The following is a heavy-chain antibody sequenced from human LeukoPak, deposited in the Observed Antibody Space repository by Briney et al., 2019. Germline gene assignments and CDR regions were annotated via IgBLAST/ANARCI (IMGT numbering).Heavy chain of an antibody. J-gene: IGHJ4*02. CDR2: IYHSGST. CDR1: GGSISSNNW. CDR3: ARGYSYGFPLDF. V-gene: IGHV4-4*02. D-gene: IGHD5-18*01. Sequence: SETLCLTRAVSGGSISSNNWWSWVRQPPGKGLEWIGEIYHSGSTNYNPSLKSRVTISVDKSKNLFSLKLNSVTAADTAVYYCARGYSYGFPLDFWGQGTLVTASS.